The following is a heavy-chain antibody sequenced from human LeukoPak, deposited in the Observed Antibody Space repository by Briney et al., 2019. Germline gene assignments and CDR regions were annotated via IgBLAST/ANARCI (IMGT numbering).Heavy chain of an antibody. D-gene: IGHD6-13*01. Sequence: SETLSLTCTVSGGSISSSSYYWGWIRQPPGKGLEWIGSIYYSGSTYYNPSLKSRVTMSVDTSKNQFSLKLTSVTAADTAVYYCARDFSGQQVILGPWGQGTLVTVSS. CDR2: IYYSGST. CDR1: GGSISSSSYY. CDR3: ARDFSGQQVILGP. J-gene: IGHJ5*02. V-gene: IGHV4-39*07.